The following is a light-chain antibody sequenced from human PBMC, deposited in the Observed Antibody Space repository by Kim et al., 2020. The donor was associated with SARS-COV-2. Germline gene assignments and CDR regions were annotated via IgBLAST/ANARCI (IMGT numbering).Light chain of an antibody. CDR3: VAWDDSLNGRA. CDR1: GSNIGSNF. J-gene: IGLJ1*01. Sequence: GQSVTISCSGSGSNIGSNFVNWYQHVPGTAPKLLIYNNNQRPSRVPDRFSGFKSGTSASLAVSGLHSGDEADYYCVAWDDSLNGRAFGTGTKVTVL. CDR2: NNN. V-gene: IGLV1-44*01.